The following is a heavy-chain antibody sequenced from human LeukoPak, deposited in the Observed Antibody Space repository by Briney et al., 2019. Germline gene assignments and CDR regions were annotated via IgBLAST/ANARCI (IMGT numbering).Heavy chain of an antibody. CDR3: AKDHSRGYSSSCDPDL. J-gene: IGHJ2*01. V-gene: IGHV3-30*02. CDR2: IRYDGSNK. CDR1: GFTFSSYG. Sequence: PGGSLRLSCAASGFTFSSYGMHWVRQAPGKGLEWVAFIRYDGSNKYYADSVKGRFTISRDNSKNTLYLQMNSLRAEDTAVYYCAKDHSRGYSSSCDPDLWGRGTLVTVSS. D-gene: IGHD6-13*01.